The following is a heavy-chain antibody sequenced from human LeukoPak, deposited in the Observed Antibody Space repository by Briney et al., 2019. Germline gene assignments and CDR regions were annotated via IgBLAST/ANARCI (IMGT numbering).Heavy chain of an antibody. CDR3: ARDRQYCSSTSCYQGY. CDR1: GFTFSDYY. J-gene: IGHJ4*02. Sequence: PGGSLRLSCAASGFTFSDYYMSWIRQAPGKGLEWVSYISSSGSTIYYADSVKGRFTISRDNAKNSLYLQMNSLRAEDTAVYYCARDRQYCSSTSCYQGYWGQGTLVTVSS. CDR2: ISSSGSTI. D-gene: IGHD2-2*01. V-gene: IGHV3-11*04.